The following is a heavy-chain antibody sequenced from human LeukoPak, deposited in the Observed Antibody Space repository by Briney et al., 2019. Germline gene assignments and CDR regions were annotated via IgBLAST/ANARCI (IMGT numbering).Heavy chain of an antibody. CDR3: ARAVTWIDP. CDR2: ISGSGGST. V-gene: IGHV3-23*01. J-gene: IGHJ5*02. Sequence: GGSLRLSCAASGFTFSSYAMSWVRQAPGKGLEWVSAISGSGGSTYYADSVKGRFTISRDNSKNTVDLQMNGLRAEDTAVYYCARAVTWIDPWGQGTLVIVYS. CDR1: GFTFSSYA.